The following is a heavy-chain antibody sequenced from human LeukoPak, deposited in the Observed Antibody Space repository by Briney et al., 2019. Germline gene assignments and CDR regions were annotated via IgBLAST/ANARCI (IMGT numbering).Heavy chain of an antibody. Sequence: SGTLSLTCAVSGAPISSNNWWWSWVRQPPGKGLEWIGEIYHSGSTNYNPSLKSRVTMSVDKSKNQFSLKLSSVTAADTAVYYCASAEPRGIIWYPYWGQGTLVTVS. V-gene: IGHV4-4*02. CDR1: GAPISSNNW. CDR3: ASAEPRGIIWYPY. CDR2: IYHSGST. D-gene: IGHD6-13*01. J-gene: IGHJ4*02.